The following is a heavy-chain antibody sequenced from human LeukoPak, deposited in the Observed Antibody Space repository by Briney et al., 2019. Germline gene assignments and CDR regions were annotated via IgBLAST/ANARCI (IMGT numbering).Heavy chain of an antibody. J-gene: IGHJ4*02. CDR3: ARSLYSSGWYDY. CDR2: TNPNSGGT. Sequence: ASVKVSCKASGYTFTGYHMHWVRQAPGQGLEWMGWTNPNSGGTNYAQKFQGRVTMTRDTSISTAYMELSRLRSDDTAVYYCARSLYSSGWYDYWGQGTLVTVSS. CDR1: GYTFTGYH. V-gene: IGHV1-2*02. D-gene: IGHD6-19*01.